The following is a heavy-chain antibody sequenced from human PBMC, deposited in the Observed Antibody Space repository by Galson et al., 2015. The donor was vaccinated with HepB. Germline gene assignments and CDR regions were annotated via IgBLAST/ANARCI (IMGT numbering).Heavy chain of an antibody. V-gene: IGHV1-3*01. J-gene: IGHJ6*02. CDR3: AASGGIVMVRGVSRDEYYYYGMDV. D-gene: IGHD3-10*01. CDR1: GYTSTSYA. Sequence: SVKVSCKASGYTSTSYAMHWVRQAPGQRLEWMGWINAGNGNTKYSQKFQGRVTITRDTSASTAYMELSSLRSEDTAVYYCAASGGIVMVRGVSRDEYYYYGMDVWGQGTTVTVSS. CDR2: INAGNGNT.